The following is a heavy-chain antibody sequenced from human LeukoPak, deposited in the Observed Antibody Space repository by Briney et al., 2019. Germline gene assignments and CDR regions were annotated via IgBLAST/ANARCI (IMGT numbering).Heavy chain of an antibody. Sequence: SQTLSLTCAVSGGSISSGGYSWSWIRQPPGKGLEWIGYIYHSGSTYYNPSLKSRVTISVDTSKNQFSLKLSSVTAADTAVYYCARHFSGWSLPLFDYWGQGTLVTVSS. J-gene: IGHJ4*02. CDR1: GGSISSGGYS. CDR3: ARHFSGWSLPLFDY. D-gene: IGHD6-19*01. V-gene: IGHV4-30-2*01. CDR2: IYHSGST.